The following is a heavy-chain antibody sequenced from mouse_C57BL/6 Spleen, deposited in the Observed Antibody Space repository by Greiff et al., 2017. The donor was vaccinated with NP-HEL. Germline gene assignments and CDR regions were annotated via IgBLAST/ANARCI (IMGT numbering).Heavy chain of an antibody. CDR3: TTGALDY. V-gene: IGHV14-4*01. Sequence: VQLQQSGAELVRPGASVKLSCTASGFNIKDDYMHWVKQRPEQGLEWIGWLDPENGDTEYASKFQGKATITADTSSNTAYLQLSSLTSEDTAVYYCTTGALDYWGQGTTLTVSS. CDR2: LDPENGDT. CDR1: GFNIKDDY. D-gene: IGHD3-1*01. J-gene: IGHJ2*01.